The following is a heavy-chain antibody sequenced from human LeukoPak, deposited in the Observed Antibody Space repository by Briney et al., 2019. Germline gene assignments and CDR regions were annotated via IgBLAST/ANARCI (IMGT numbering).Heavy chain of an antibody. CDR3: ARGKPLHVLRYFDWVDY. CDR2: MNPNSGNT. CDR1: GYTFTSYD. Sequence: ASVKVSCKASGYTFTSYDINWVRQATGQGLEWMGWMNPNSGNTGYAQKFQGRVTMTRNTSISTAYMELSSLRSEDTAVYYCARGKPLHVLRYFDWVDYWGQGTLVTVSS. J-gene: IGHJ4*02. D-gene: IGHD3-9*01. V-gene: IGHV1-8*01.